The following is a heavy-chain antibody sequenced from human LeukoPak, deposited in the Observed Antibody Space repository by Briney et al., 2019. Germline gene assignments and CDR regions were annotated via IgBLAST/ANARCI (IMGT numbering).Heavy chain of an antibody. CDR2: INPDGNGI. Sequence: GGSLRLSCAASGLIFDKSWMNWVRQAPGKGLEWVASINPDGNGIGYVDSVRGRFTISRDNSKNTLYLEMNSLRAEDTAGYYCAKASGITMVRGVTYLDYWGQGTLVTVSS. CDR3: AKASGITMVRGVTYLDY. D-gene: IGHD3-10*01. CDR1: GLIFDKSW. J-gene: IGHJ4*02. V-gene: IGHV3-7*03.